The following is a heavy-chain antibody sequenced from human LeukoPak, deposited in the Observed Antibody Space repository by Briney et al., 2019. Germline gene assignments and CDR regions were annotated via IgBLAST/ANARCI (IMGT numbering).Heavy chain of an antibody. CDR1: GYTFTSYG. J-gene: IGHJ6*02. CDR2: ISAYNGNT. Sequence: ASVKVSCKASGYTFTSYGISWVRQAPGQGLEWMGWISAYNGNTNYAQKLQGRVTMTTDTSTSTAYMELRSLRSDDTAVYYCAKHDSSGYYYYYYYGMDVWGQGTTVTVSS. D-gene: IGHD3-22*01. CDR3: AKHDSSGYYYYYYYGMDV. V-gene: IGHV1-18*01.